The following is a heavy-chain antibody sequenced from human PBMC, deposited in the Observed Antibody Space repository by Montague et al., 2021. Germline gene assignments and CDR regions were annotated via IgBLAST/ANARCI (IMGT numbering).Heavy chain of an antibody. D-gene: IGHD4-17*01. Sequence: TLSLTCAVSGGSISSTAYYWSWIRQHPGKGLEWIGYIYYSGSTYYNPSLKSRVTISVDTSQNQFSLNLNSVTAADTAVYYCAGVGATVTAPFDFWGQGTLVTVSS. CDR1: GGSISSTAYY. V-gene: IGHV4-31*11. J-gene: IGHJ4*02. CDR2: IYYSGST. CDR3: AGVGATVTAPFDF.